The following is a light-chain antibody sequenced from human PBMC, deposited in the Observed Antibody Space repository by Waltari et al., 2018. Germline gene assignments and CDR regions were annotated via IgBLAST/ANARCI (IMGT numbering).Light chain of an antibody. Sequence: DIQMTQSPSALSASVGDRLTITCRASQSIGTWLAWYQQKPGKAPKLLIYQASALESGVPSRFSGSGYVTECTLTISSLQPDDFATYYCQQYGAYEYSFGQGTKLEIK. CDR3: QQYGAYEYS. CDR1: QSIGTW. CDR2: QAS. J-gene: IGKJ2*01. V-gene: IGKV1-5*03.